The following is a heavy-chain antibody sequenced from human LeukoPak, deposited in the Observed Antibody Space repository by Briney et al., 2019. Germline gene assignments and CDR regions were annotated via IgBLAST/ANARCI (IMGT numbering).Heavy chain of an antibody. CDR2: INPSGDST. CDR3: ARAPGYGGNSDY. J-gene: IGHJ4*02. Sequence: ASVKVSCKASGYTFTRYYIHWVRQAPGQEPEWMGTINPSGDSTSYAQKFQGRVTMTRDTSTSTVYMELSSLTSEDTAVYYCARAPGYGGNSDYWGQGTLVTVSS. CDR1: GYTFTRYY. V-gene: IGHV1-46*01. D-gene: IGHD4-23*01.